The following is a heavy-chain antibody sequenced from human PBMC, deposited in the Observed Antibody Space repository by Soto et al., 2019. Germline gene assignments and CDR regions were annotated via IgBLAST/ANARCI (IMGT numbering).Heavy chain of an antibody. CDR2: ISYTSSTI. CDR1: GFTFSTYS. CDR3: ARDNGLAGSFDP. J-gene: IGHJ5*02. Sequence: GGSLRLSCAASGFTFSTYSMNWVRQAPGKGLEWVSYISYTSSTIYYADSVKGRYTISRDNAKNSLFLQMHSLRDEDTAVYYCARDNGLAGSFDPWGQGTLVTVSS. V-gene: IGHV3-48*02. D-gene: IGHD2-21*01.